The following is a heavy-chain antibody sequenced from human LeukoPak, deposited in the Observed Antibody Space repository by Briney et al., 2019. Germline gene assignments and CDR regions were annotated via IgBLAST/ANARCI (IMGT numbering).Heavy chain of an antibody. D-gene: IGHD6-6*01. V-gene: IGHV4-59*01. CDR2: IYHSGST. Sequence: PSETLSLTCTVSGASITTYYWTWIRQPPGKGLEWIGYIYHSGSTNYNPSLKSRVTISLDTSRNQFSLRLSSVTAADTAVYFCARGYSTSSEGDYFDYWGQGSLVTVSS. CDR3: ARGYSTSSEGDYFDY. CDR1: GASITTYY. J-gene: IGHJ4*02.